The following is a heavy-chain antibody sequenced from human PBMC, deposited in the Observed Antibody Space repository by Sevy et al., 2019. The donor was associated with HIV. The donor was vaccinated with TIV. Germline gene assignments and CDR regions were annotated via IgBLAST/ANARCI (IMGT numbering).Heavy chain of an antibody. CDR1: GYTFTSYG. CDR2: ISVYKGNT. D-gene: IGHD3-9*01. V-gene: IGHV1-18*01. CDR3: ARAGYYSGYYDILTGLDY. Sequence: ASVKVSCKASGYTFTSYGISWVRQAPGQGLEWMGWISVYKGNTNYAQKLQGRVTMTTDTSTSTAYMELRRLRSDDTAVYYCARAGYYSGYYDILTGLDYWGQGTLVTVSS. J-gene: IGHJ4*02.